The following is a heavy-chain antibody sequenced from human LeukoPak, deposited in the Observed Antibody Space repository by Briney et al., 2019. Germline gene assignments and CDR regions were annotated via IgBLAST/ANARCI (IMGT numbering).Heavy chain of an antibody. Sequence: ASVKVSCKASGYTFTSYVINWVRQATGQGLEWMGWMNPNSGNTGYAQKFQGRVTMTRNTSISTAYMELSSLRSEDTAVYYCARGRGKSITMVRGRDWFDPWGRGTLVTVSS. CDR2: MNPNSGNT. D-gene: IGHD3-10*01. J-gene: IGHJ5*02. V-gene: IGHV1-8*01. CDR3: ARGRGKSITMVRGRDWFDP. CDR1: GYTFTSYV.